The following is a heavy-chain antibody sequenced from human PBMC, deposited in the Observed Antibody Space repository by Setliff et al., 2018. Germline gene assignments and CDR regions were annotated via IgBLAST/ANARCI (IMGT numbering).Heavy chain of an antibody. J-gene: IGHJ5*02. Sequence: LETLSLTCTVSGYSISSGYYWGWIRQPPGKGLEWIGSIYHSGSTYYNPSLKSRVTISVDTSNNQFSLRLVSVTPADTAVYYCARSRVLEAVYSWGQGTLVTVSS. CDR1: GYSISSGYY. D-gene: IGHD1-1*01. V-gene: IGHV4-38-2*02. CDR2: IYHSGST. CDR3: ARSRVLEAVYS.